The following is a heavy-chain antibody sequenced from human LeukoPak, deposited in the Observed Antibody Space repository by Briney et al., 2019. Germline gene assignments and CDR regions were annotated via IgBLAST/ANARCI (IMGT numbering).Heavy chain of an antibody. J-gene: IGHJ6*02. V-gene: IGHV1-18*01. Sequence: ASGTVSCKASGYTFTSYGISWVRQAPGQGLEWMGWISAYNGNTNYAQKLQGRVTMTTDTSTSTAYMELRSLRSDDTAVYYCARARSYCSSTSCYPRRDYYYYGMDVWGQGTTVTVSS. CDR1: GYTFTSYG. CDR3: ARARSYCSSTSCYPRRDYYYYGMDV. CDR2: ISAYNGNT. D-gene: IGHD2-2*01.